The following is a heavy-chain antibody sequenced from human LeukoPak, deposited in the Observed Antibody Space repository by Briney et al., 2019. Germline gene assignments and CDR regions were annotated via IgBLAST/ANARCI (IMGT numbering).Heavy chain of an antibody. J-gene: IGHJ3*02. CDR2: AYYTGST. CDR1: GDSISSSTWY. V-gene: IGHV4-39*01. CDR3: ARDRVGATFAFDI. Sequence: SETLSLTCTVAGDSISSSTWYWGWIRQPPGKGLEWIGSAYYTGSTYYNPSLKSRVAISADTSENQFSLRLSAVTVADTAVYYCARDRVGATFAFDIWGHGTMVTVSS. D-gene: IGHD1-26*01.